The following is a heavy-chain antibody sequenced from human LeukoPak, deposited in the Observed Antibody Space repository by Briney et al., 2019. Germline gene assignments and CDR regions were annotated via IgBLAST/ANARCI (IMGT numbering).Heavy chain of an antibody. D-gene: IGHD2-2*01. CDR3: ARGIGGSSTSRYYYYYYMDA. Sequence: ASVKVSCKASGYTFTSYDINWVRQATGQGLEWMGWMNPNSGNTGYAQKFQGRVTITRNTSISTAYMELSSLRSEDTAVYYCARGIGGSSTSRYYYYYYMDAWGKGTTVTVSS. CDR2: MNPNSGNT. J-gene: IGHJ6*03. CDR1: GYTFTSYD. V-gene: IGHV1-8*03.